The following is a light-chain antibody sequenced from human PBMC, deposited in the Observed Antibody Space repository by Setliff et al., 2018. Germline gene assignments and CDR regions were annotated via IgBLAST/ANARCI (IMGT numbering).Light chain of an antibody. CDR2: GSS. CDR3: QSYDTSLSGFYV. V-gene: IGLV1-40*01. CDR1: SSNIGAGYD. Sequence: QSVLTQPPSVSGAPGQRVTISCTGSSSNIGAGYDVHWYQQLPGTAPKLLIYGSSNRPSGVPDRFSGSKSGTSASLAITGLQAEDEADYYCQSYDTSLSGFYVFGTGTKV. J-gene: IGLJ1*01.